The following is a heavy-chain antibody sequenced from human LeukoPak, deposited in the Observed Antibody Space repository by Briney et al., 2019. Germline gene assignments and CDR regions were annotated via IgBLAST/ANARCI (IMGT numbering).Heavy chain of an antibody. CDR2: IYYSGST. J-gene: IGHJ6*02. CDR1: GGSISSSSYY. Sequence: KSSETLSLTCTVSGGSISSSSYYWGWIRQPPGKGLEWIGSIYYSGSTYYNPSLKSRVTMSVDTSKNQFSLKLSSVTAVDTAVYYCARQDYYGMDVWGQGTTVTVSS. V-gene: IGHV4-39*07. CDR3: ARQDYYGMDV.